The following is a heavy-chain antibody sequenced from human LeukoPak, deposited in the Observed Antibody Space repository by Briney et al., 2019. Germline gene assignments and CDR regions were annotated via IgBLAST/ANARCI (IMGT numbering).Heavy chain of an antibody. Sequence: GGSLRLSCAASGFTFDDYAMHWVRQGPGKGLEWVSGISWNSGNIGYADSVKGRFTISRDNAKNSLYLQMNSLRPEDTALYYCAKGYCGSTSCYFDYWGQGTLVTVSS. CDR2: ISWNSGNI. V-gene: IGHV3-9*01. CDR3: AKGYCGSTSCYFDY. J-gene: IGHJ4*02. D-gene: IGHD2-2*01. CDR1: GFTFDDYA.